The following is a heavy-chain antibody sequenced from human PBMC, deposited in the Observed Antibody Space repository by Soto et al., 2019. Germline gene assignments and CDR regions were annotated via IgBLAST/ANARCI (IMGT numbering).Heavy chain of an antibody. V-gene: IGHV3-30-3*01. CDR2: ISYDGSNK. CDR1: GFTFSSYA. J-gene: IGHJ3*02. D-gene: IGHD3-22*01. Sequence: QVQLVESGGGVVQPGRSLRLSCAASGFTFSSYAMHWVRQAPGKGLEWVAVISYDGSNKYYADSVKGRFTISRDNSKNTLYLQMNILRAEDTAVYYCARRMYYYDSSGYPGAFDIWGQGTMVTVSS. CDR3: ARRMYYYDSSGYPGAFDI.